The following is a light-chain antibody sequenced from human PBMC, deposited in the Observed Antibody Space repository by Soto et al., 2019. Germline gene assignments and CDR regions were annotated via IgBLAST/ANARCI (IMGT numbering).Light chain of an antibody. CDR2: GAS. J-gene: IGKJ1*01. V-gene: IGKV3D-15*01. CDR3: QQYNNWPPWT. CDR1: QNLSRY. Sequence: EVVLTQSPGTLSLSPGDRASLSCRASQNLSRYILAWYQHKPGQAPRLLISGASRRATGIPDRFSGSGSGTEFTLTISSLQSEDFAVYYCQQYNNWPPWTFGQGTKVDIK.